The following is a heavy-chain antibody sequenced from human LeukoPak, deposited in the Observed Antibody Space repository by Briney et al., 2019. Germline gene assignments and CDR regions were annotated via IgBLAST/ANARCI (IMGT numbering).Heavy chain of an antibody. J-gene: IGHJ4*02. CDR2: IKQDGSEK. CDR3: AKDNSHYYDSSGHFDY. D-gene: IGHD3-22*01. Sequence: GGSLRLSCAASGFTFSSYWMSWVRQAPGKGLEWVANIKQDGSEKYYVDSVKGRFTISRDNAKNSLYLQMNSLRAEDTALYYCAKDNSHYYDSSGHFDYWGQGTLVTVSS. V-gene: IGHV3-7*03. CDR1: GFTFSSYW.